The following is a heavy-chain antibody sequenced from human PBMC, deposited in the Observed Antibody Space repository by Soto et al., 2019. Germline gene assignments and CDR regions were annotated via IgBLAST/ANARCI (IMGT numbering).Heavy chain of an antibody. V-gene: IGHV1-69*01. Sequence: QVQLVQSGAEVKKPGSSVKVSCKASGGTFSSYAISWVRQAPGQGLEWMGGIIPIFGTANYAQKFQGRVTIPTDESSSPTNMELGVLRPEDTAEYYCARRRAYCRLPSGDEEDGHGMDDWGQGTTVTVSS. D-gene: IGHD2-15*01. CDR1: GGTFSSYA. J-gene: IGHJ6*02. CDR2: IIPIFGTA. CDR3: ARRRAYCRLPSGDEEDGHGMDD.